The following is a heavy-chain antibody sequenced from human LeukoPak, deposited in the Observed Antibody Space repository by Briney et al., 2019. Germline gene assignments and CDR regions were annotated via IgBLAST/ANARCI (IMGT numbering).Heavy chain of an antibody. V-gene: IGHV4-34*01. CDR3: ASPLQDY. J-gene: IGHJ4*02. CDR2: INHSGST. CDR1: GGSFSGYY. Sequence: SETLSLTCAVHGGSFSGYYWSWIRQPPGKGLEWMGEINHSGSTNYNPSLKSRVTISVDTSKNQFSLKLSSVTAADTAVYYCASPLQDYWGQGTLVTVSS. D-gene: IGHD5-24*01.